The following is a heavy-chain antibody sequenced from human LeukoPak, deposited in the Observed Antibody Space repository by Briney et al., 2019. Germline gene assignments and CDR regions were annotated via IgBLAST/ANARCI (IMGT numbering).Heavy chain of an antibody. D-gene: IGHD3-22*01. V-gene: IGHV3-23*01. J-gene: IGHJ3*01. CDR2: LSGSGGGT. CDR1: GFTFSNYA. CDR3: AKDRTPYSRSGGYYLGAFDL. Sequence: GGSLRLSCAASGFTFSNYAMTWVRRAPGKGLEWVSSLSGSGGGTWYAGSVKGRFSISRDNSKNTLYLEMNSLRAEDTAVYYCAKDRTPYSRSGGYYLGAFDLWGHGTLVTVSS.